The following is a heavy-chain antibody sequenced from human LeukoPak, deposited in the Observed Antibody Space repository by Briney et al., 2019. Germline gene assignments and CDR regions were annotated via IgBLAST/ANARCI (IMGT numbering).Heavy chain of an antibody. CDR3: ARDGYCRSTSCFHGFDY. Sequence: GGSLRLSCAVSGFTFSNDWMSWVRQAPGKGLEWVANIKQDGSENYYVDSVRGRFTVSRDNAKNSLYLQMNSLRADDTAVYYCARDGYCRSTSCFHGFDYWGQGTLVTVSS. J-gene: IGHJ4*02. D-gene: IGHD2-2*01. CDR2: IKQDGSEN. CDR1: GFTFSNDW. V-gene: IGHV3-7*01.